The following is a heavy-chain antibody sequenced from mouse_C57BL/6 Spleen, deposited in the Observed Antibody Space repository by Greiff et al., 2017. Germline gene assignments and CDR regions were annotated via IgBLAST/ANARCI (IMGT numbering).Heavy chain of an antibody. Sequence: QVQLQQPGTELVKPGASVKLSCKASGYTFTSYWMHWVKQRPGQGLEWIGNINPSNGGANYNEKFKSKATRTGDKSSSTAYMQLSSLASEVSAVYYCARSRAQATWFAYWGQGTLVTVSA. J-gene: IGHJ3*01. CDR1: GYTFTSYW. V-gene: IGHV1-53*01. CDR3: ARSRAQATWFAY. CDR2: INPSNGGA. D-gene: IGHD3-2*02.